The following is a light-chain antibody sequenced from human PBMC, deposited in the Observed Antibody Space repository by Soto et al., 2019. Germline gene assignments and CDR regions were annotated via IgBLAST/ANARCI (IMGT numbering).Light chain of an antibody. CDR2: EVS. J-gene: IGLJ1*01. CDR3: SSYTSSSTLYV. Sequence: QSVLTQPASVSGSPGQSITISCTGTSSDVGGYNYVSWYQQHPGKAPKLMIYEVSNRPSGVSNRFSGSKSGNTASLTSSGLQAEDDADYYCSSYTSSSTLYVCGTGTKFTV. CDR1: SSDVGGYNY. V-gene: IGLV2-14*01.